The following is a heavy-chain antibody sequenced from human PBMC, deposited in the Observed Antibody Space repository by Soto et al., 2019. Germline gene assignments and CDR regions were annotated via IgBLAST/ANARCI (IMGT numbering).Heavy chain of an antibody. D-gene: IGHD1-1*01. J-gene: IGHJ4*02. CDR3: ARGRYGDY. V-gene: IGHV1-18*01. Sequence: QVHLVQSGAEVKKPGASVKVSGKGSGYTFTSYGITWVRQAPGQGLEWMGWISAHTGNTDYAQRLQGRVTVTRDTSAITAYLELRSLRSDYTAVYYCARGRYGDYWGQGALVTVSS. CDR1: GYTFTSYG. CDR2: ISAHTGNT.